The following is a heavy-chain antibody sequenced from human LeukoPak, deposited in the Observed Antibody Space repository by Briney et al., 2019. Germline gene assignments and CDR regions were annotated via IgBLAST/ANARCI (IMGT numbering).Heavy chain of an antibody. J-gene: IGHJ6*02. CDR3: ARGFSYRMDV. CDR2: MDPNSGNT. Sequence: ASVEVSCKASGYTFTNYDINWVRQATGQGLEWMGWMDPNSGNTGYAQKFQGRVTMTRNTSISTTYMELSGLRSEDTAVYYCARGFSYRMDVWGQGTTVTVSS. V-gene: IGHV1-8*01. CDR1: GYTFTNYD.